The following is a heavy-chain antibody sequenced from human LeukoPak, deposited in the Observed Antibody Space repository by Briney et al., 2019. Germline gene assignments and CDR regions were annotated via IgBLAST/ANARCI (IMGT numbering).Heavy chain of an antibody. J-gene: IGHJ6*03. Sequence: SGPTLVNPTQTLTLTCTFSGFSLSTSGMCVSWIRQPPGKALEWLARIDWDDDKYYNTSLKTRLTISKDTSKNQVVLTMTNMDPVDTATYYCARVRTGYSYGSPSYYYYYYMDVWGKGTTVTVSS. CDR2: IDWDDDK. D-gene: IGHD5-18*01. CDR3: ARVRTGYSYGSPSYYYYYYMDV. CDR1: GFSLSTSGMC. V-gene: IGHV2-70*11.